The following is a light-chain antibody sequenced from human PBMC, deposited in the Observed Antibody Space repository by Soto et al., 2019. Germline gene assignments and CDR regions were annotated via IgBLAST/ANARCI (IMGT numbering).Light chain of an antibody. Sequence: DIQMTQSPSSLSASVGDRVTITCRTSQRITNYLNWYQQKPGNAPKLLIYAASSLQSGVPSRFSGSGSGTDFTLTIINLQPEDFATYYYQHSYSTPYTFGQGTKLEIK. CDR1: QRITNY. CDR3: QHSYSTPYT. J-gene: IGKJ2*01. V-gene: IGKV1-39*01. CDR2: AAS.